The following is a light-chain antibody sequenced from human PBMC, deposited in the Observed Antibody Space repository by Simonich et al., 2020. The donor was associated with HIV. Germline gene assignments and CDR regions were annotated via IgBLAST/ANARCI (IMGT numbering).Light chain of an antibody. V-gene: IGKV1-13*02. Sequence: AIQLTQSPSSLSASVGDRVTITCRASQVISSALAWYQQKPGKAPKLLIYDASSLEIGVPSRFSGSVSGTDFTLTISSLQPEDFATYYCQQFNSYSLTFGQGTKVEMK. CDR1: QVISSA. J-gene: IGKJ1*01. CDR2: DAS. CDR3: QQFNSYSLT.